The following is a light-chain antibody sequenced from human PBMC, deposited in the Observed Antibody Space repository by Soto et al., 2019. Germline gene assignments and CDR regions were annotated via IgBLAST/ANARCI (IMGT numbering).Light chain of an antibody. Sequence: LVMTQSPATLSLSPGAKATLSCRARQSISNNFAWFQQKPGQVPRLLIYGASNRATGVSARFSGSGSGTDFTLPISSLEPEDFAVYYCQQRSNWPLITFGQGTRLEIK. V-gene: IGKV3-11*01. J-gene: IGKJ5*01. CDR2: GAS. CDR3: QQRSNWPLIT. CDR1: QSISNN.